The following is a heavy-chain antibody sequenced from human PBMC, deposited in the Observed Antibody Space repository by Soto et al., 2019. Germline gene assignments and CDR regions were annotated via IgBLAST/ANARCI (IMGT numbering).Heavy chain of an antibody. V-gene: IGHV4-30-2*01. D-gene: IGHD2-15*01. J-gene: IGHJ6*02. CDR1: GGSISSGGYS. CDR3: ARSSWDCSGGSCYSNYYYGMDV. Sequence: QLQLQESGSGLVKPSQTLSLTCAVSGGSISSGGYSWSWIRQPPGKGLEWIGYIYHSGSTYYNPSLQGRVTISVDRSKNQFSLKLSSVTAADTAVYYCARSSWDCSGGSCYSNYYYGMDVWGQGTTVTVSS. CDR2: IYHSGST.